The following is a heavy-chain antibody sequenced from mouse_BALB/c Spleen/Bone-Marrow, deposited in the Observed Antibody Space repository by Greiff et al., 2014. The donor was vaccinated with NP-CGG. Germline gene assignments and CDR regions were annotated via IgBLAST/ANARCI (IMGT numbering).Heavy chain of an antibody. CDR3: AREGGAMDY. J-gene: IGHJ4*01. CDR2: ISNLAYSI. Sequence: EVQLVESGGGLVQPGGSRKLSCAASGFTFSDYGMAWVRQAPGKGPEWVAFISNLAYSIYYADAVKGRFTIARENAKNTLYLEMSSLRSEDTAMYYCAREGGAMDYWGQGTSVTVSS. CDR1: GFTFSDYG. V-gene: IGHV5-15*02.